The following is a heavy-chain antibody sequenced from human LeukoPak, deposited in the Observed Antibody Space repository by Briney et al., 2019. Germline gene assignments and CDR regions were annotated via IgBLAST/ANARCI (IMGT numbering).Heavy chain of an antibody. CDR3: VKGLYYYGSGSLDY. CDR1: GFTFSSYA. V-gene: IGHV3-64D*06. D-gene: IGHD3-10*01. CDR2: ISSNGGST. J-gene: IGHJ4*02. Sequence: GGSLGLSCSASGFTFSSYAMHWVRQAPGKGLEYVSGISSNGGSTYYADSVKGRFTISRDNSKNTLYLQMSSLRAEDTAVYYCVKGLYYYGSGSLDYWGQGTLVTVSS.